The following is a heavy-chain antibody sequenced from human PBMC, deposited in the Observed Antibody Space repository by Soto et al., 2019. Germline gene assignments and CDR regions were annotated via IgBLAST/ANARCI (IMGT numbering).Heavy chain of an antibody. Sequence: GASVKVSCKASGYTFTSYDINWVRQATGQGLEWMGWMNPNSGNTGYAQKFQGRVTMTRNTSISTAYMELSSLRSEDTAVYYCARKGRYSGYDFHFSYYMDVWGKGTTVTVSS. D-gene: IGHD5-12*01. J-gene: IGHJ6*03. V-gene: IGHV1-8*01. CDR1: GYTFTSYD. CDR2: MNPNSGNT. CDR3: ARKGRYSGYDFHFSYYMDV.